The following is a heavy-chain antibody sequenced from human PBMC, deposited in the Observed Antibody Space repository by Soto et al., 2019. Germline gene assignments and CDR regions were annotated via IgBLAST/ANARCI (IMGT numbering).Heavy chain of an antibody. V-gene: IGHV4-59*08. D-gene: IGHD6-13*01. CDR2: IYYSGST. CDR1: GGSISSYY. J-gene: IGHJ4*02. Sequence: PSETLSLTCTVSGGSISSYYWSWIRQPPGKGLEWIGYIYYSGSTNYNPSLKSRVTISVDTSKNQFSLKLSSVTAADTAVYYCGRTRAAAGLDYWGQGTLVTVSS. CDR3: GRTRAAAGLDY.